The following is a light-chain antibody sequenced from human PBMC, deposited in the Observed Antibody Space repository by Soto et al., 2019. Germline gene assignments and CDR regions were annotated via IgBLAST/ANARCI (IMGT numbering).Light chain of an antibody. CDR1: QSISSW. V-gene: IGKV1-5*01. Sequence: DIKMNQSPSTLSASIGDRVTIACRASQSISSWLAWYQQKPGKAPKLLIYDASSLESGVPSRFSGSGSGTEFTLTISSLQPDDFATYYCQQYNSYSRTFGQGTNVDVK. CDR2: DAS. CDR3: QQYNSYSRT. J-gene: IGKJ1*01.